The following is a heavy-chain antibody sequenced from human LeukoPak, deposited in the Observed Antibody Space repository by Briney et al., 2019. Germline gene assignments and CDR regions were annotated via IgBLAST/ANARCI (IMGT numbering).Heavy chain of an antibody. Sequence: PLETLSLTCAVYGESFSGNYWSWIRQPPGKGLEWIGEFSLSGSTNYNPSLKSRVTISVDTSKNQFSLKLKSVTAADTAVYYCARRPQNSDIYVGPSGLDYWGQGTLVTVSS. CDR1: GESFSGNY. J-gene: IGHJ4*02. CDR3: ARRPQNSDIYVGPSGLDY. D-gene: IGHD4-23*01. CDR2: FSLSGST. V-gene: IGHV4-34*01.